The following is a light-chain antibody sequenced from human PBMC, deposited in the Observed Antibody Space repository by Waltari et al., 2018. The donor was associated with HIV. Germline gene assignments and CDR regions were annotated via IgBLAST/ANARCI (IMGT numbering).Light chain of an antibody. CDR3: SSYTSSSTLEYV. J-gene: IGLJ1*01. Sequence: QSPLTQPASVSGSPGQSTTISCTGTSSDVGGYNYVSWYQQHPGKAPKLMIYDVSNRPSGVSNRFSGSKSGNTASLTISGLQAEDEADYYCSSYTSSSTLEYVFGTGTKVTVL. V-gene: IGLV2-14*03. CDR2: DVS. CDR1: SSDVGGYNY.